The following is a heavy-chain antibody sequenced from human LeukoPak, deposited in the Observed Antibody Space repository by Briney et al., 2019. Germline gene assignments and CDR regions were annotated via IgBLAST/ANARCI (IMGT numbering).Heavy chain of an antibody. V-gene: IGHV4-59*08. D-gene: IGHD1-14*01. Sequence: PSETLSLTCTVSGGSMNSYYWSWIRQPPGKGLEWIANIYYSGSTNYNPSLKSRVTISVDTSKNQFSLTLSSVTAADTAVYYCARQPGGTAAFDLWGQGTMVTVSS. CDR3: ARQPGGTAAFDL. CDR1: GGSMNSYY. J-gene: IGHJ3*01. CDR2: IYYSGST.